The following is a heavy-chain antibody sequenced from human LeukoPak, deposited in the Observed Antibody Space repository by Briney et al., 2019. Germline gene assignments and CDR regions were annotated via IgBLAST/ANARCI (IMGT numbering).Heavy chain of an antibody. J-gene: IGHJ5*02. CDR2: IYASGNT. Sequence: PSETLSLTCAISGASITSFYWSWIRQPAGEGLEWIGRIYASGNTDYNPSLKSRVTMSVDTSEKQFSLTLASVTAADTAVYYCARGQPAWDWFDPWGQGILVTVSS. D-gene: IGHD1-1*01. CDR1: GASITSFY. CDR3: ARGQPAWDWFDP. V-gene: IGHV4-4*07.